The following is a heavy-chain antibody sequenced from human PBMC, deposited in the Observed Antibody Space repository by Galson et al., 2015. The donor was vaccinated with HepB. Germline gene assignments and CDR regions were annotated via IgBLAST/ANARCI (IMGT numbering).Heavy chain of an antibody. J-gene: IGHJ4*02. V-gene: IGHV1-3*01. Sequence: SVKVSCTASGYTFTSYAMHWVRQAPGQRLEWMGWINAGNGNTKYSQKFQGRVTITRDTSASTAYMELSSLRSEDTAVYYCARVGQWELRGAFDYWGQGTLVTVSS. CDR2: INAGNGNT. CDR3: ARVGQWELRGAFDY. D-gene: IGHD1-26*01. CDR1: GYTFTSYA.